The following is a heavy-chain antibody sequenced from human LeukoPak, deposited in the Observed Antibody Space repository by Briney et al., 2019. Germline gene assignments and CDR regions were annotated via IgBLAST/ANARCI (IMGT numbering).Heavy chain of an antibody. J-gene: IGHJ4*02. Sequence: SVKVSCKASGGTFSSYAISWVRQAPGQGLEWMGRIIPVLGIANYAQKFQGRVTITADKSTSTAYMELSSLRSEDTAVYYCAIILAHWGMGHYFDYWGQGTLVTVSS. V-gene: IGHV1-69*04. CDR3: AIILAHWGMGHYFDY. CDR1: GGTFSSYA. D-gene: IGHD7-27*01. CDR2: IIPVLGIA.